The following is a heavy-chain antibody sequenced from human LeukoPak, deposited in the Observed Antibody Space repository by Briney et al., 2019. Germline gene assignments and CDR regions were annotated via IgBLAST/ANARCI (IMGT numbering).Heavy chain of an antibody. CDR1: GFSLSTSGMC. D-gene: IGHD4-17*01. CDR2: IRWDDNK. CDR3: ARMMYGDFVDYFDY. Sequence: SGPTLVKPPQTLTLTCTFSGFSLSTSGMCVSWIRQPPGKALEWLALIRWDDNKYYSTSLKTRLTISKDTSKNQVVLTMTNMDPVDAATYYCARMMYGDFVDYFDYWGQGTLVSVSS. J-gene: IGHJ4*02. V-gene: IGHV2-70*01.